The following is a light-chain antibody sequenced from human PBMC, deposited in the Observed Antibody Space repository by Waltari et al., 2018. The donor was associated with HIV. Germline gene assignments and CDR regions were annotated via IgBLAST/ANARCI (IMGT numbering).Light chain of an antibody. CDR3: CSYAGSYTWV. J-gene: IGLJ3*02. CDR1: TSDVGDYNF. Sequence: QSALTQPPSVSGSPGQSVTISCTGTTSDVGDYNFVSLYQQHPGKAPKVLIYDVSKRPSGVPDRFSGSKSGNTASLTISGLQAEDEADYYCCSYAGSYTWVFGGGTKLTVL. V-gene: IGLV2-11*01. CDR2: DVS.